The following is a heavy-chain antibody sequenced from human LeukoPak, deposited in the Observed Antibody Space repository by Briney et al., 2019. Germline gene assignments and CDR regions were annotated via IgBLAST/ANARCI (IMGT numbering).Heavy chain of an antibody. V-gene: IGHV4-34*01. CDR3: ARVRGFGPDTAMAY. CDR2: INHSGST. D-gene: IGHD5-18*01. CDR1: GGSFSGYY. J-gene: IGHJ4*02. Sequence: SETLSLTCAVYGGSFSGYYRSWIRQPPGKGLEWIGEINHSGSTNYNPSLKSRVTISVDTSKNQFSLKLSSVTAADTAVYYCARVRGFGPDTAMAYWGQGTLVTVSS.